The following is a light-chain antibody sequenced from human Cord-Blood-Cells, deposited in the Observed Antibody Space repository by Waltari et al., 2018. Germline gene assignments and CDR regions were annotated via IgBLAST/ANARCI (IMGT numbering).Light chain of an antibody. CDR3: QQYGSSPRT. J-gene: IGKJ1*01. CDR2: GAS. V-gene: IGKV3-20*01. Sequence: EIVLTQSPGTLSLSPGERATLSCRASQSVSSSYLAWYQQKPGQAPRLLTYGASSRATGIPERFSGSGSGTDFTLTISRLEPEDFAVYYCQQYGSSPRTCGQGTKVEIK. CDR1: QSVSSSY.